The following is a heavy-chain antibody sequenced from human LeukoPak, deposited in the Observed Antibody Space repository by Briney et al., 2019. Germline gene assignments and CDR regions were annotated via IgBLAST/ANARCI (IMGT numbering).Heavy chain of an antibody. CDR2: IIPILGIA. CDR3: ARTHDYGDYGRGMDV. D-gene: IGHD4-17*01. Sequence: GASVKVSCKTSGGTFSSYAISWVRQAPGQGLEWMGRIIPILGIANYAQKFQGRVTITADKSTSTAYMELSSLRSEDTAVYYCARTHDYGDYGRGMDVWGQGTTVTVSS. J-gene: IGHJ6*02. V-gene: IGHV1-69*04. CDR1: GGTFSSYA.